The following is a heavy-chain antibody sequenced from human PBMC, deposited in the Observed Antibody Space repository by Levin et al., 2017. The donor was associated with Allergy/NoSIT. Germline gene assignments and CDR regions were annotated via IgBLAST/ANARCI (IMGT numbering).Heavy chain of an antibody. V-gene: IGHV1-69*01. D-gene: IGHD2-21*01. J-gene: IGHJ6*02. CDR2: IIPIFGTA. CDR1: GGTFSSYA. Sequence: KISCKASGGTFSSYAISWVRQAPGQGLEWMGGIIPIFGTANYAQKFQGRVTITADESTSTAYMELSSLRSEDTAVYYCAKTRGILGYYYYGMDVWGQGTTVTVSS. CDR3: AKTRGILGYYYYGMDV.